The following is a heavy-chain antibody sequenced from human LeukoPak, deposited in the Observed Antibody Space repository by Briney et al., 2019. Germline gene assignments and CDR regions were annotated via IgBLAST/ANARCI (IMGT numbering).Heavy chain of an antibody. CDR2: ISSSGSTT. D-gene: IGHD1-26*01. CDR3: ARPLSIVGATIGAFDI. V-gene: IGHV3-48*03. Sequence: GGSLRLSCAPSGFTFSAFEMNWVRQAPGKGLEWVSHISSSGSTTYYADSVKGRFTISRDNAKNSLYLQMSSLRAEDTAVYYCARPLSIVGATIGAFDIWGQGTMVTVSS. CDR1: GFTFSAFE. J-gene: IGHJ3*02.